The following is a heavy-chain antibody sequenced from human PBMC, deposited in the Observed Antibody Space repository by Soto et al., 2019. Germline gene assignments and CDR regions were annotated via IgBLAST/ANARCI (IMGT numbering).Heavy chain of an antibody. CDR2: ISGGGGSV. Sequence: GGSLRLSCAASGFIFSNYAMSWVRQAPGKGLEWVSGISGGGGSVYSADSMRGRFSTSRDNSKNALYLQINSLRAEDTAVYHCAKGEVRGIIPSYFDYWGLGTLVTVSS. V-gene: IGHV3-23*01. CDR3: AKGEVRGIIPSYFDY. J-gene: IGHJ4*02. CDR1: GFIFSNYA. D-gene: IGHD3-10*01.